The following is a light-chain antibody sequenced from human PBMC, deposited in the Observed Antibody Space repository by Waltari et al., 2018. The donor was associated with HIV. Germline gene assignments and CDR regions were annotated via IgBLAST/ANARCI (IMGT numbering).Light chain of an antibody. CDR2: DKN. CDR3: GTWDNNLSAWV. Sequence: QSVLTQPPSVSAAPGQKVTLSCSSSSSTIGHHYESWYHQLPGTAPKLLIYDKNQRSSGIPDRFSGSKSGTSATLGITGLQTGDEADYYCGTWDNNLSAWVFGGGTKLTVL. CDR1: SSTIGHHY. J-gene: IGLJ3*02. V-gene: IGLV1-51*01.